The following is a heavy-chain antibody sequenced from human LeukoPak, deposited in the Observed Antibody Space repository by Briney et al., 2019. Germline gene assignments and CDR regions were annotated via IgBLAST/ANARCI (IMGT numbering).Heavy chain of an antibody. V-gene: IGHV3-48*02. CDR3: ARVNWNDVGSFDY. Sequence: GGSLRLSCAASGFTFSNYIMNWVRQAPGKGLEWLSYISSSSSPIYYADSVKGRFTISRDNAKNSLYLQIDSLRDEDTGVYYCARVNWNDVGSFDYWGQGTLVTVSS. CDR1: GFTFSNYI. J-gene: IGHJ4*02. D-gene: IGHD1-20*01. CDR2: ISSSSSPI.